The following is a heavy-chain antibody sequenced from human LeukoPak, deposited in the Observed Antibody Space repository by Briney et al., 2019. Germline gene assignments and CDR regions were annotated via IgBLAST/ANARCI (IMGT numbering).Heavy chain of an antibody. Sequence: GGSLRLSCAASGFTFGSYAMTWVRQAPGKGLEWVSGISSSGGSTYYADSVKGRFTISRDNSKNTLYLQMNSLRAEDTAVYYCARPYGLDAYYYGMDVWGQGTTVTVSS. V-gene: IGHV3-23*01. CDR1: GFTFGSYA. CDR3: ARPYGLDAYYYGMDV. J-gene: IGHJ6*02. D-gene: IGHD4-17*01. CDR2: ISSSGGST.